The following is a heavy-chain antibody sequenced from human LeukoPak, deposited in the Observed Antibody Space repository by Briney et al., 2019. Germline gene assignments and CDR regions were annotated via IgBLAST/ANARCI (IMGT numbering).Heavy chain of an antibody. Sequence: GRSLRLSCAASGFTFDDYAMHWVRQAPGKGLEWVSGISWNSGSIGYADSVKGRFTISRDNAKNTLYLQMNSLRAEDTAVYYCARDTMLGMGNPWGQGTLVTVSS. D-gene: IGHD3-10*02. CDR2: ISWNSGSI. J-gene: IGHJ5*02. CDR1: GFTFDDYA. CDR3: ARDTMLGMGNP. V-gene: IGHV3-9*01.